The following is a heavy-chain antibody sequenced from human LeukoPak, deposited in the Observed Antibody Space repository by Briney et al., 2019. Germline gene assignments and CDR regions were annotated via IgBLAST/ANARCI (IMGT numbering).Heavy chain of an antibody. D-gene: IGHD3-3*01. CDR3: AKDGGGSLEWLPPMDV. Sequence: GGSLRLSYAASGFTFSSYAMRWVRQAPGKGLEWVSSITGSGGGTYYGDSVKGRFTISRDNSMNTLFLRMNSLRAEDTAVYYCAKDGGGSLEWLPPMDVWGQGTTVTVSS. CDR1: GFTFSSYA. J-gene: IGHJ6*02. V-gene: IGHV3-23*01. CDR2: ITGSGGGT.